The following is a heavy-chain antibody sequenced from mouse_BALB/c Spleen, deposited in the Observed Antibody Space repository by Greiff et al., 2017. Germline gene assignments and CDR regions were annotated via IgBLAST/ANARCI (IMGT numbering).Heavy chain of an antibody. CDR2: IWSGGST. D-gene: IGHD2-5*01. Sequence: QVQLQQSGPGLVQPSQSLSITCTVSGFSLTSYGVHWVRQSPGKGLEWLGVIWSGGSTYYNAAFISRLSISKDNSKSQVFFKMNSLQANDTAIYYCARNGRNSNYEDAMDYWGQGTSVTVSS. CDR1: GFSLTSYG. V-gene: IGHV2-2*02. J-gene: IGHJ4*01. CDR3: ARNGRNSNYEDAMDY.